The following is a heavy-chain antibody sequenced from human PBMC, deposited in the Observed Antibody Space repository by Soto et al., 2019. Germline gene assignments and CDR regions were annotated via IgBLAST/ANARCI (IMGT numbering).Heavy chain of an antibody. V-gene: IGHV3-23*01. CDR2: IRGSGGGT. J-gene: IGHJ3*02. CDR1: GFTFSSYA. CDR3: ARDRSGWYDAFDI. D-gene: IGHD6-19*01. Sequence: PGGSLRLSCAASGFTFSSYAMSWVRQAPGKGLEWVSNIRGSGGGTYYADSVKGRFTISRDNAKNTLYLQMNSLRAEDTAVYYCARDRSGWYDAFDIWGQGTMVTVSS.